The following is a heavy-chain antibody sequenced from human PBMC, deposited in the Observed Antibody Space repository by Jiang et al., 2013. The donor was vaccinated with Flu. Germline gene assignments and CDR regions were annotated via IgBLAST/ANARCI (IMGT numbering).Heavy chain of an antibody. CDR3: ARDRRVLRAVAGKGEYYFDY. J-gene: IGHJ4*02. V-gene: IGHV1-2*04. D-gene: IGHD6-19*01. Sequence: SGAEVKKPGASVKVSCKASGYTFTGYYMHWVRQAPGQGLEWMGWINPNSGGTNYAQKFQGWVTMTRDTSISTAYMELSRLRSDDTAVYYCARDRRVLRAVAGKGEYYFDYWGQGTLVTVSS. CDR1: GYTFTGYY. CDR2: INPNSGGT.